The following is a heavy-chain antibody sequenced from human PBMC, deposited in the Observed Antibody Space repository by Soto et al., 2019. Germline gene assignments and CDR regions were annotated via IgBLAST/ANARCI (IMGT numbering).Heavy chain of an antibody. CDR1: GFTFSSYW. CDR2: ISGSGGST. Sequence: GGSMRLSCAASGFTFSSYWMSWFRQAPGKGLEWVSAISGSGGSTYYADSVKGRFTISRDNSKNTLYLQMNSLRAEDTAVYYCAKDWAPYYYGSGSSFFGYWGQGTPVTVSS. V-gene: IGHV3-23*01. D-gene: IGHD3-10*01. CDR3: AKDWAPYYYGSGSSFFGY. J-gene: IGHJ4*02.